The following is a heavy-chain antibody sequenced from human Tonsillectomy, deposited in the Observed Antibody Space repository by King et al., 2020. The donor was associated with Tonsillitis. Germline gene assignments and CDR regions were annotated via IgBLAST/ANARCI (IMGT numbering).Heavy chain of an antibody. CDR1: GYTFTSYY. V-gene: IGHV1-46*01. Sequence: QLVQSGAEVKKPGASVKVSCKASGYTFTSYYMHWVRQAPGQGLEWMGIINPSGGSTSYAQKFQGRVTMTRDTSTSTVYMELSSLRSEDTAVYYCARTHYYDSSGYYPIDYWGQGTLVTVSS. D-gene: IGHD3-22*01. CDR3: ARTHYYDSSGYYPIDY. J-gene: IGHJ4*02. CDR2: INPSGGST.